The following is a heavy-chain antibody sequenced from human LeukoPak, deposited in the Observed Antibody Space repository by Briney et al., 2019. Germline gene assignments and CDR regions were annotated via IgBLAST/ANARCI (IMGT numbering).Heavy chain of an antibody. Sequence: PSETLSLTCTVSGGSISSYYWSWIRQPPVKGLEWIGYIYYSGTTNYNPSLKSRVTISVDTSKNQFSLKLSSVTAADTAVYYCARAHYDFWSGYNNNWFDPWGQGTLVTVSS. V-gene: IGHV4-59*12. J-gene: IGHJ5*02. CDR1: GGSISSYY. D-gene: IGHD3-3*01. CDR2: IYYSGTT. CDR3: ARAHYDFWSGYNNNWFDP.